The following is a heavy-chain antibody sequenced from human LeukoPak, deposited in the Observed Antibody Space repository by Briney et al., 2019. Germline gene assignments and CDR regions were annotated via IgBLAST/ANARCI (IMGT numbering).Heavy chain of an antibody. Sequence: SETLSLTCTVSGGSISGGSYYWSWIRQPAGKGLEWIGRIYTSGSTNYNPSLKSRVTISVDTSKNQFSLKLSSVTAADTAVYYCARGGSGWNYYYYYMDVWGKGTTVTISS. CDR3: ARGGSGWNYYYYYMDV. J-gene: IGHJ6*03. CDR1: GGSISGGSYY. D-gene: IGHD6-19*01. V-gene: IGHV4-61*02. CDR2: IYTSGST.